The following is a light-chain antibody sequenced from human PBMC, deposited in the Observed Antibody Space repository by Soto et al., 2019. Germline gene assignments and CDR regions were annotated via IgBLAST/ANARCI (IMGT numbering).Light chain of an antibody. CDR2: KAS. CDR3: QQYKSYSRT. CDR1: QSISSW. V-gene: IGKV1-5*03. Sequence: DIQMTQSPSTLSASVGDRVTITYRASQSISSWLAWYQQKXGKAPKXXIYKASSLQSGVPSRFSGSGSGTEFTLTISSLQPDDFATYYCQQYKSYSRTFGGGTKVDIK. J-gene: IGKJ4*01.